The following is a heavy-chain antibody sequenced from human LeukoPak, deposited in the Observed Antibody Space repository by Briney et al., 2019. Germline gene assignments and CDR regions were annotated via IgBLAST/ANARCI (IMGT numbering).Heavy chain of an antibody. J-gene: IGHJ4*02. D-gene: IGHD3-3*01. Sequence: PGGSLRLSCAASGFTFSNYAMSWVRQAPGKGLEWVSGIGASGGNTYYADSVTGRFTISRDNSKNTLYLQMNSLRAEDTAVYYCARGIYDFWSGYLFDYWGQGTLVTVSS. V-gene: IGHV3-23*01. CDR1: GFTFSNYA. CDR3: ARGIYDFWSGYLFDY. CDR2: IGASGGNT.